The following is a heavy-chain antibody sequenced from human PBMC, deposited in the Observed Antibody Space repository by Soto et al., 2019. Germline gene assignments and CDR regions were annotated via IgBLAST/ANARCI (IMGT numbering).Heavy chain of an antibody. Sequence: EVQLVESGGGLIQPGGSLRLSCAASGFAVSSKYMTWVRQAPGKGLEWVSVIYGGGTTYYAVSVKGRFTIARDTSKNSLYLQMNSLSAAATAVYYCVQTTGWPGFAFWGQGTLVPVSS. V-gene: IGHV3-53*01. CDR3: VQTTGWPGFAF. CDR1: GFAVSSKY. J-gene: IGHJ4*02. D-gene: IGHD6-19*01. CDR2: IYGGGTT.